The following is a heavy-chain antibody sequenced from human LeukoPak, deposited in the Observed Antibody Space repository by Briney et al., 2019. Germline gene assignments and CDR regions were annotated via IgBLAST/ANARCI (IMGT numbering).Heavy chain of an antibody. CDR2: IYYSGST. CDR1: GGSINTYY. J-gene: IGHJ4*02. V-gene: IGHV4-59*08. CDR3: ARHYCSGCGCYYFDY. D-gene: IGHD2-15*01. Sequence: SETLSLTCTVSGGSINTYYWSWIRQPPGKGLELIGYIYYSGSTNYNPSLKGRVTISVDTSKNQFSLKLSSVTAADTAVYYWARHYCSGCGCYYFDYWGQGTLVSVSS.